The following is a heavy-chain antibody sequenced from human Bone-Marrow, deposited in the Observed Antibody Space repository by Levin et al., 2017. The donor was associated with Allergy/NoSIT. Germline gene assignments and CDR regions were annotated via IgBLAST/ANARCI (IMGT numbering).Heavy chain of an antibody. CDR1: GGSLSDYH. CDR2: INQSGGT. Sequence: SETLSLTCAVYGGSLSDYHWTWIRQPPGKGLAWIGDINQSGGTNFNPSLRSRVTLSIDTSKRQVSLKIYSVIAADTAVYYCARPPYSFGFDMWGRGTMVTVSS. D-gene: IGHD1-26*01. J-gene: IGHJ3*02. CDR3: ARPPYSFGFDM. V-gene: IGHV4-34*01.